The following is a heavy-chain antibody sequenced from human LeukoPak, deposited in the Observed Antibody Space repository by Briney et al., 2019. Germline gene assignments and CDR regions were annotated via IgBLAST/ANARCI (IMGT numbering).Heavy chain of an antibody. V-gene: IGHV1-69*04. J-gene: IGHJ4*02. CDR2: IIPILGIA. D-gene: IGHD5-12*01. Sequence: SVKVSCKASGGTFSSYAISWVRQAPGQGLEWMGRIIPILGIANYAQKFQGRVTITADKSTSTAYMELSSLRSDDTAVYFCASVEMATIGFEHWGQGTLVTVSS. CDR1: GGTFSSYA. CDR3: ASVEMATIGFEH.